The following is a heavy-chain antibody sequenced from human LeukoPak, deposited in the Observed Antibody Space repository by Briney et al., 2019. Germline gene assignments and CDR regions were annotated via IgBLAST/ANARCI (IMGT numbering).Heavy chain of an antibody. J-gene: IGHJ6*02. CDR3: AGSSTVTTDYYYYGMDV. CDR2: IKQDGSEK. V-gene: IGHV3-7*03. D-gene: IGHD4-11*01. CDR1: GFTFSTYW. Sequence: GGSLRLSCAASGFTFSTYWMTWVRQAPGKGLEWVANIKQDGSEKYYVDSVKGRFTISRDNSKNTLYLQMNSLRAEDTAVYYCAGSSTVTTDYYYYGMDVWGQGTTVTVSS.